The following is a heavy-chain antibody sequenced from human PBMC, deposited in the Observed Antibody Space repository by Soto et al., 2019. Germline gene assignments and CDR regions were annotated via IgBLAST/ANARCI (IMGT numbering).Heavy chain of an antibody. D-gene: IGHD6-6*01. CDR2: INAGNGNT. CDR3: ARVRAAARLDYYYYMDV. CDR1: GYTFTSYA. V-gene: IGHV1-3*01. J-gene: IGHJ6*03. Sequence: ASVKVSCKASGYTFTSYAMHWVRQAPGQRLEWMGWINAGNGNTKYSQKFQGRVTITRDTSASTAYMELSSLRSEDTAVYYCARVRAAARLDYYYYMDVWGKGTTVTVSS.